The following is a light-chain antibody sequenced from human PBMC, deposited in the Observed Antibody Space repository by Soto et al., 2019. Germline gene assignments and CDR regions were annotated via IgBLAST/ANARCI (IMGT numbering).Light chain of an antibody. J-gene: IGKJ4*01. CDR3: QQRSEWAGLT. CDR1: QGVRSY. Sequence: EIVLTQSPATLSLSPGERASLSCRASQGVRSYLAWYQQKPGQAPRLLIYDASNRATGIPARFSGSGSGTDFTLTISSLEPEDFAVYYCQQRSEWAGLTFGGGTKV. V-gene: IGKV3-11*01. CDR2: DAS.